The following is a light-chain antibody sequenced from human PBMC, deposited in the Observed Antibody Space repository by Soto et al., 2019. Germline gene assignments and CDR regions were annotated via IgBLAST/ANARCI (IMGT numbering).Light chain of an antibody. Sequence: QSALTQPASVSGSPGQSITISCTGTSSDVGNYDFVSWYQQHPGKAPQFMIYEVSNRPSGVSDRFSGSKSGNTASLTISGLQAEDEAEYYCSSYTDSSSVVFGGGTKLTVL. J-gene: IGLJ2*01. V-gene: IGLV2-14*01. CDR2: EVS. CDR3: SSYTDSSSVV. CDR1: SSDVGNYDF.